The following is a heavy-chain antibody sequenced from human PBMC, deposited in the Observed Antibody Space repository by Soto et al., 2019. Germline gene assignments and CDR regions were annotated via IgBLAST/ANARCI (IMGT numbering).Heavy chain of an antibody. CDR1: RYTFPSCG. Sequence: ASVTVTCQASRYTFPSCGMNWVRPAPDQGLEWMGFISAYKGNTNYVQKLQGRFPMTTDTSTSTAYMELRSLRSDDTAVYYCARVDCSSTSCSYYDYYGMDVWGQGTTVTVSS. CDR3: ARVDCSSTSCSYYDYYGMDV. D-gene: IGHD2-2*01. CDR2: ISAYKGNT. J-gene: IGHJ6*02. V-gene: IGHV1-18*01.